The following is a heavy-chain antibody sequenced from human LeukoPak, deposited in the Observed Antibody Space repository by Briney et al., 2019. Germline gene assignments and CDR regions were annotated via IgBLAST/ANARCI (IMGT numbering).Heavy chain of an antibody. Sequence: ASETLSLTCTVSGGSISSSSYYWGWIRQPPGKGLEWIGSIYYSGSTYYNPSLKSRVTISVDTSKNQFSLKLSSVTAADTAVYYCARDRGATTWFDPWGQGTLVTVSS. J-gene: IGHJ5*02. V-gene: IGHV4-39*07. D-gene: IGHD1-26*01. CDR1: GGSISSSSYY. CDR3: ARDRGATTWFDP. CDR2: IYYSGST.